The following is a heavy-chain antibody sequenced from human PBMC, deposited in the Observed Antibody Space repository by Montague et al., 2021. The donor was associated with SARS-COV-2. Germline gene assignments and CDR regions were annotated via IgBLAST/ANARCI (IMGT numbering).Heavy chain of an antibody. D-gene: IGHD2/OR15-2a*01. CDR2: IYYSGAT. J-gene: IGHJ4*01. V-gene: IGHV4-59*13. CDR1: GGTISSYY. CDR3: ARQRGPPTFAYYFDF. Sequence: SETLSLTCTVSGGTISSYYWSRFRQAPGKELEWMGLIYYSGATDYNPSLNNRVTLSVDTSKNQFFLELRTVIPADTALYYCARQRGPPTFAYYFDFWGHGTLVTVSS.